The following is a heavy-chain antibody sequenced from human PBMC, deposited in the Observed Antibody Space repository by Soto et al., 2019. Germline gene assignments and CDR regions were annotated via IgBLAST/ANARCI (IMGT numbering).Heavy chain of an antibody. Sequence: GGSLRLSCAAPGFTFSSYWMHWVRQAPGKGLVWVSRINSDGSSTSYADSVKGRFTISRDNAKNTLYLQMNSLRAEDTAVYYCARENTIFGVVTLYYFDYWGQGTLVTVSS. CDR3: ARENTIFGVVTLYYFDY. CDR2: INSDGSST. J-gene: IGHJ4*02. D-gene: IGHD3-3*01. V-gene: IGHV3-74*01. CDR1: GFTFSSYW.